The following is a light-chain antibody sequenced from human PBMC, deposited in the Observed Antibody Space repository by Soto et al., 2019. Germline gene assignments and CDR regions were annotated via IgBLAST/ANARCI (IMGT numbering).Light chain of an antibody. CDR1: QSVSSSY. Sequence: EIVLTQSPGTLSLSPGERATLSCRASQSVSSSYLAWYQQKPGQAPRLLIYGASSRATGIPDRCSGSGSETDFTITSSRLEPEDFAVYYCQKYGSSPGTFGQGTKVEIK. J-gene: IGKJ1*01. CDR3: QKYGSSPGT. CDR2: GAS. V-gene: IGKV3-20*01.